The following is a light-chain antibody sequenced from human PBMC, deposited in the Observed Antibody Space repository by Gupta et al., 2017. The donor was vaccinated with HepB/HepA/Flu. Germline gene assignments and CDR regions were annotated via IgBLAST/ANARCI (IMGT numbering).Light chain of an antibody. V-gene: IGKV2-28*01. Sequence: DMVMTQSPLSLSVSPGEAASIPCRSSQSRRHSYGNNYLDWYLQKPGQSPQLLIYLGSIRACGVPERFSGSASGTDFTLEISMGDAEDVRVYYCRRSLPFPCTFGPGTKLEIK. CDR1: QSRRHSYGNNY. J-gene: IGKJ2*02. CDR3: RRSLPFPCT. CDR2: LGS.